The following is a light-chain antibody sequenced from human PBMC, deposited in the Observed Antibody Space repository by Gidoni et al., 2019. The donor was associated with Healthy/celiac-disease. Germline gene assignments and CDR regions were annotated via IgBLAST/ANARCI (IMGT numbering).Light chain of an antibody. CDR2: KAV. V-gene: IGKV1-5*03. CDR1: QSISSW. Sequence: DIQMTQSPSTLSASVGDRVTITCRASQSISSWLAWYQQKPGKAPKLLIYKAVSLESGVPSRFSGSGSGTEFTLTISSLQPDDFATYYGQQYNSYWTFGQXTKVEIK. J-gene: IGKJ1*01. CDR3: QQYNSYWT.